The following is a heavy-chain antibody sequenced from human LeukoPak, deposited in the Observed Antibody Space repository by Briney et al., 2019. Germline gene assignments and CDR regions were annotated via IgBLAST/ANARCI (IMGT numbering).Heavy chain of an antibody. J-gene: IGHJ1*01. Sequence: PSETLSLTCTVSGYSVSSGYYWGCIRQPPGKGLEWIGSIYHSGSTYYNPSLKSRVTISVDTSKNQFSLKLSSVTAADTAVYYCARGSDSGDLSGFQHWGQGTLVTVSS. CDR2: IYHSGST. V-gene: IGHV4-38-2*02. D-gene: IGHD2-15*01. CDR3: ARGSDSGDLSGFQH. CDR1: GYSVSSGYY.